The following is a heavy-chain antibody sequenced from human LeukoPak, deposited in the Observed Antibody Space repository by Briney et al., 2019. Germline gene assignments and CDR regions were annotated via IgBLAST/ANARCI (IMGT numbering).Heavy chain of an antibody. CDR3: AREGTVTTAPFDY. CDR1: GYSISSVYY. D-gene: IGHD4-11*01. CDR2: IYHSGNT. J-gene: IGHJ4*02. V-gene: IGHV4-38-2*02. Sequence: SETLSLTCTVSGYSISSVYYWGWIRQPPGKGLEWIGSIYHSGNTYYNPSLKSRVTISVDTSKNQFSLKLSSLTAADTAVYYCAREGTVTTAPFDYWGQGTLVTVSS.